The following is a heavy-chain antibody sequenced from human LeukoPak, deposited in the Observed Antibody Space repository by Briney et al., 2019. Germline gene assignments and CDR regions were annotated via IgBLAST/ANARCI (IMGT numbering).Heavy chain of an antibody. CDR3: ARDLSGSYYFDY. Sequence: KTGRSLRLSCAASGFTFSSYSMNWVRQAPGKGLEWVSSISSSSSYIYYADSVKGRFTISRDNAKNSLYLQMNSLRAEDTAVYYCARDLSGSYYFDYWGQGTLVTVSS. CDR1: GFTFSSYS. J-gene: IGHJ4*02. V-gene: IGHV3-21*01. D-gene: IGHD1-26*01. CDR2: ISSSSSYI.